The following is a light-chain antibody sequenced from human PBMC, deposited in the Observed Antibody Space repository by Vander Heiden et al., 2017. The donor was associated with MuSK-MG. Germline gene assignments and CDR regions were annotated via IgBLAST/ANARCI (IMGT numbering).Light chain of an antibody. CDR1: NSDIGTYDY. CDR2: DVS. J-gene: IGLJ2*01. Sequence: QSALTQPRSVSGSPGKSVTISCTGTNSDIGTYDYVSWYQQHPGKAPKLIIYDVSERPSGVPDRFSGSKSGSTASLTISWLQAQDEADYHCCSYAGSSTYVVFGGGTKLTVL. V-gene: IGLV2-11*01. CDR3: CSYAGSSTYVV.